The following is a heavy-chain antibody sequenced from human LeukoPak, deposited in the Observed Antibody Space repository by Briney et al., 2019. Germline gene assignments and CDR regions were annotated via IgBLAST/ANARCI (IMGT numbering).Heavy chain of an antibody. Sequence: PSETLSLTCTVSGGSISTYYWSWIRQPPGKGLEWIGYIYYSGGTNYNPSLKSRVTISVDTSKNQFSLKLSSVTAADTAVYYCARKVVGYSYDYFDYWGQGTLVTVSS. CDR3: ARKVVGYSYDYFDY. J-gene: IGHJ4*02. CDR2: IYYSGGT. D-gene: IGHD5-18*01. CDR1: GGSISTYY. V-gene: IGHV4-59*01.